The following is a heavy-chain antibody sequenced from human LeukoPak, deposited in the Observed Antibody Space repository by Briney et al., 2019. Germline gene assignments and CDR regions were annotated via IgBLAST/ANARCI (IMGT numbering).Heavy chain of an antibody. Sequence: SETLSLTCAVYGGSFSGYYWSWIRQPPGKGLEWIGEINHSGSTNYNPSLKSRVTISVDTSKNQFSLKLSSVTAADTAVYYCARGSSSHSGWFDPWGQGTLVTVSS. D-gene: IGHD6-6*01. V-gene: IGHV4-34*01. CDR1: GGSFSGYY. CDR3: ARGSSSHSGWFDP. J-gene: IGHJ5*02. CDR2: INHSGST.